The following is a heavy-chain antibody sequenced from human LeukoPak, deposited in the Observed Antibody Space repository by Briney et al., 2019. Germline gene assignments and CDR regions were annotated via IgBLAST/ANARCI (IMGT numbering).Heavy chain of an antibody. CDR3: ARWKWDSGELAFDP. CDR2: IIPIFGTA. D-gene: IGHD1-26*01. V-gene: IGHV1-69*06. Sequence: ASVKVSCKASGGTFSSYAISWVRQAPGQGLEWMGGIIPIFGTANYAQKFQGRVTITADKSTSTAYMELSSLRSEDTAVYYCARWKWDSGELAFDPWGQGTLVTVSS. CDR1: GGTFSSYA. J-gene: IGHJ5*02.